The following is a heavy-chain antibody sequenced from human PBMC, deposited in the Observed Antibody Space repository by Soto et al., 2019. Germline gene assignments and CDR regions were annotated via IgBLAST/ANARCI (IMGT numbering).Heavy chain of an antibody. V-gene: IGHV3-23*01. D-gene: IGHD2-2*01. CDR2: ISGSGGST. J-gene: IGHJ3*02. Sequence: GGSLRLSCAASGFTFSSYAMSWVRQAPGKGLEWVSAISGSGGSTYYADSVKGRFTISRDNSKNTLYLQMNSLRAEDTAVYYCAKDVMEYCSSTSCYDDAFDIWGQGTMVTVSS. CDR1: GFTFSSYA. CDR3: AKDVMEYCSSTSCYDDAFDI.